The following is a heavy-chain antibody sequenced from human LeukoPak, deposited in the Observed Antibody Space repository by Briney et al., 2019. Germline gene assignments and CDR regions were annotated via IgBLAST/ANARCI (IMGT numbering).Heavy chain of an antibody. Sequence: ASVTVSCKASGYTFTGYYILWVRQAPGQGLEGMGWVNPNSGGTYYAQKFQGRVTMTRDTSISTAYIELSRLRSDDTAVYYCARGRRILVGDTNAGDYFDYWGQGTLVTVSS. J-gene: IGHJ4*02. CDR3: ARGRRILVGDTNAGDYFDY. CDR2: VNPNSGGT. D-gene: IGHD1-26*01. V-gene: IGHV1-2*02. CDR1: GYTFTGYY.